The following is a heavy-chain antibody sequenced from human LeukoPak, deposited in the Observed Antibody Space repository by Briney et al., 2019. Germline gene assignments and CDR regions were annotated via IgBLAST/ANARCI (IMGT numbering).Heavy chain of an antibody. Sequence: ASVKASCKASGYTFTSYGISWVRQAPGQGLEWMGWISAYNGNTNYAQKLQGRVTMTTDTSTSTAYMELRSLRSDDTAVYYCARDLAGPWERITIFGVVVPDDAFDIWGQGTMVTVSS. CDR2: ISAYNGNT. CDR3: ARDLAGPWERITIFGVVVPDDAFDI. D-gene: IGHD3-3*01. V-gene: IGHV1-18*01. CDR1: GYTFTSYG. J-gene: IGHJ3*02.